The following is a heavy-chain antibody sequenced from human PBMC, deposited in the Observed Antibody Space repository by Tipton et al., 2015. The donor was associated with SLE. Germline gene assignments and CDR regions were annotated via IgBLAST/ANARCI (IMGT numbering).Heavy chain of an antibody. CDR1: GGSISSYY. Sequence: TLSLTCTVSGGSISSYYWTWIRQPPGKGLEWIGDVHKSGTTNYNPSLKSRVTISLGTSTNQFSLRLSSVTAADTAVYYCAKDSGTYYFDFWGQGVLVNVSS. J-gene: IGHJ4*02. CDR2: VHKSGTT. V-gene: IGHV4-59*01. D-gene: IGHD1-26*01. CDR3: AKDSGTYYFDF.